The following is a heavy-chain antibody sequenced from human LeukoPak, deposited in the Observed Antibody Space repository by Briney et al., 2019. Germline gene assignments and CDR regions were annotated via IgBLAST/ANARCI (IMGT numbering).Heavy chain of an antibody. Sequence: QPGRPLRLSCAASGFTFSSYGMHWVRQAPGKGLEWVAVISYDGSNKYYADSVKGRFTISRDNSKNTLYLQMNSLRAEDTAVYYCAKRDGSGRLVWYYYGMDVWGQGTTVTVSS. V-gene: IGHV3-30*18. CDR3: AKRDGSGRLVWYYYGMDV. CDR1: GFTFSSYG. J-gene: IGHJ6*02. CDR2: ISYDGSNK. D-gene: IGHD3-10*01.